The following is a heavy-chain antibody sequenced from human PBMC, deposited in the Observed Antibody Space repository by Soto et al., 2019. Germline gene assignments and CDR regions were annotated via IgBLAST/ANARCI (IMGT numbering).Heavy chain of an antibody. CDR1: GFTFSRYW. J-gene: IGHJ4*02. CDR3: ARLPVDKITRVNY. Sequence: EVQLVESGGDLVQPGGFLRLSCATSGFTFSRYWMHWVRQVPGKGLVWVSRINSDGSSISYSDSVKGRFTISRDNAKNTLYLQMNSLRVEDTAVYYCARLPVDKITRVNYWGQGTLVTVSS. CDR2: INSDGSSI. D-gene: IGHD3-3*01. V-gene: IGHV3-74*01.